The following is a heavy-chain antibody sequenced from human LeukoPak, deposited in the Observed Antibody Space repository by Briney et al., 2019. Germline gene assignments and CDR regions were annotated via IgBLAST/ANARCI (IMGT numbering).Heavy chain of an antibody. CDR2: ISSSGNII. CDR3: ASTPATWELLNY. V-gene: IGHV3-11*04. J-gene: IGHJ4*02. Sequence: GGSLRLSCAASGFTFSDYYMSWIRQAPGKGLEWVSYISSSGNIIYYADSVKGRFTISRDNAKNSLYLQMNSLRDEDTAVYYCASTPATWELLNYWGQGTLVTVSS. D-gene: IGHD1-26*01. CDR1: GFTFSDYY.